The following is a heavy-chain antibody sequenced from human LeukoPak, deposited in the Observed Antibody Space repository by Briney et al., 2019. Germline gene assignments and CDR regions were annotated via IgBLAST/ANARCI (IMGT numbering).Heavy chain of an antibody. V-gene: IGHV1-2*06. CDR1: GYTFTGYY. Sequence: ASAKVSCKASGYTFTGYYMHWVRQAPGQGLEWMVRINPNSGGTNYAQKFQGRVTMTRDTSISTACMELSRLRSDDTAVYYCARDSSGSDSSGLGHWGQGTLVTVSS. CDR2: INPNSGGT. D-gene: IGHD3-22*01. J-gene: IGHJ1*01. CDR3: ARDSSGSDSSGLGH.